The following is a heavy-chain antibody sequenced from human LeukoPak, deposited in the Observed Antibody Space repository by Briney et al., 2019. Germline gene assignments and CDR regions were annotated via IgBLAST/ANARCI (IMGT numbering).Heavy chain of an antibody. Sequence: AEPLTLICAVCGRSFSGYYWSGMRQPPGKGRDWIGEINHSGSNNYNPSLKNRVTISVDPSKHQSSLKLSSVTAADTAVYYCARGRNQPLCWGWVDTWGQGTLVTVSS. J-gene: IGHJ5*02. V-gene: IGHV4-34*01. CDR3: ARGRNQPLCWGWVDT. CDR2: INHSGSN. D-gene: IGHD2-2*01. CDR1: GRSFSGYY.